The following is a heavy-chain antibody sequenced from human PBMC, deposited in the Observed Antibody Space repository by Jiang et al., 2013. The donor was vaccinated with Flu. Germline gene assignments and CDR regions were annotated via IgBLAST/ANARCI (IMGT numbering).Heavy chain of an antibody. CDR1: GYTFTNYW. D-gene: IGHD4-17*01. V-gene: IGHV5-51*01. Sequence: GAEVKKPGESLKISCQGSGYTFTNYWIGWVRQMPGKGLECMGIIDPNDSDTRYSPSFQGQVTISVDKSINTAYLQWSSLKASDAAMYYCARTSYGELTRAMDVWGQGTTVTVSS. CDR3: ARTSYGELTRAMDV. CDR2: IDPNDSDT. J-gene: IGHJ6*02.